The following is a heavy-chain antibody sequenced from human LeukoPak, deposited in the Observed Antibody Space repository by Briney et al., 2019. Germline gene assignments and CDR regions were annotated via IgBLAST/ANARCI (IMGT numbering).Heavy chain of an antibody. Sequence: ASVKVSCKASGYTFTSYYMHWVRQAPGQGLEWMGIINPSGGSTSYAQKFQGRVTMTRDTSTSTVYMELSSLRSEDTAVYYCARDVVPGYCSGGSCYYMDVWGKGTTVTVSS. CDR2: INPSGGST. CDR1: GYTFTSYY. J-gene: IGHJ6*03. V-gene: IGHV1-46*01. D-gene: IGHD2-15*01. CDR3: ARDVVPGYCSGGSCYYMDV.